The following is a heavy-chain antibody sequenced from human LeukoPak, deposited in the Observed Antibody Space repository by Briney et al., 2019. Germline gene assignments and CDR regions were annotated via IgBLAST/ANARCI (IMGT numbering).Heavy chain of an antibody. CDR1: GYTFTSYG. Sequence: GASVKVSCKASGYTFTSYGRNWVRQAPGQGLEWMGWINTNTGNPTYAQGFTGRFVFSLDTSVTTAYLQISSLKAEDIAVYYCVRDLGGAVVAGAFWGQGTVVTVSS. CDR2: INTNTGNP. CDR3: VRDLGGAVVAGAF. D-gene: IGHD6-19*01. J-gene: IGHJ3*01. V-gene: IGHV7-4-1*02.